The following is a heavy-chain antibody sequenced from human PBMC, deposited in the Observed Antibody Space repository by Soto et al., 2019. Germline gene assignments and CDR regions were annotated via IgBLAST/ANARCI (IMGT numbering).Heavy chain of an antibody. CDR2: IGTAGDT. CDR1: GFTFSSYD. CDR3: ARAPGGDYDFWSGSYGMDV. V-gene: IGHV3-13*01. D-gene: IGHD3-3*01. J-gene: IGHJ6*02. Sequence: EVQLVESGGGLVQPGGSRRLSCAASGFTFSSYDMHWVRQATGKGLEWVSAIGTAGDTYYPGSVKGRFTISRENAKNSLYLQMNSLRAEDTAVYYCARAPGGDYDFWSGSYGMDVWGQGTTVTVSS.